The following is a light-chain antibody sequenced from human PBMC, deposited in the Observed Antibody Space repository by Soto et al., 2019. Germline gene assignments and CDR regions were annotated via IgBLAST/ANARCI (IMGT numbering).Light chain of an antibody. J-gene: IGKJ1*01. Sequence: DIQMTQSPSSLSASVGDRVTITCRASQGISTYLNCYQQKPGKAPKLLIYAASSLQSGVPSRFSGSGSGTDFTLTISSLQPEDFATYYCQQSYSKTFGQGTKVDIK. CDR2: AAS. CDR3: QQSYSKT. CDR1: QGISTY. V-gene: IGKV1-39*01.